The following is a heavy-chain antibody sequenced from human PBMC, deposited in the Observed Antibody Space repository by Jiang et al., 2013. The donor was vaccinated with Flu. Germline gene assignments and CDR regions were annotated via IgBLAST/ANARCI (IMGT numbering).Heavy chain of an antibody. V-gene: IGHV5-10-1*01. D-gene: IGHD3-22*01. Sequence: GAEVKKPGESLRISCKGSGYNFTNYCITWVRQTPGIGLECMGTIDPSNSYTNYSPSFQGHVTISGDKSINTVYLHWSSLTASDTAMYYCARFYCDTWGWFDPWGQGTLVTVSS. CDR3: ARFYCDTWGWFDP. J-gene: IGHJ5*02. CDR2: IDPSNSYT. CDR1: GYNFTNYC.